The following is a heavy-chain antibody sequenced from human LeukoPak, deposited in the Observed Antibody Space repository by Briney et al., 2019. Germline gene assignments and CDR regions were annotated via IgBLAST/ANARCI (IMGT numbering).Heavy chain of an antibody. V-gene: IGHV3-23*01. J-gene: IGHJ4*02. D-gene: IGHD6-19*01. CDR1: GFTFSSYA. CDR3: TKDHGFYNSGWHPLFDQ. CDR2: ISESGSST. Sequence: GGSLRLSCAASGFTFSSYAMSWVRQSPGKGLEWVSTISESGSSTYYTDSVKGRFTFSRDNSKNTLLLQMNSLRAEDTAVYYSTKDHGFYNSGWHPLFDQWGQGTLVTVTP.